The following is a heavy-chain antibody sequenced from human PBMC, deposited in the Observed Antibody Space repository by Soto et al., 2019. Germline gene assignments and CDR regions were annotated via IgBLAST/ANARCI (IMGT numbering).Heavy chain of an antibody. CDR2: IIPIFGTA. Sequence: SVKVSCKASGGTFSSYAISWVRQAPGQGLEWMGGIIPIFGTANYAQKFQGRVTITADESTSTAYMELSSLRSEDTAVYYCAKDPDTWQAGMDVWGQGTTVTVSS. CDR3: AKDPDTWQAGMDV. V-gene: IGHV1-69*13. J-gene: IGHJ6*02. D-gene: IGHD5-18*01. CDR1: GGTFSSYA.